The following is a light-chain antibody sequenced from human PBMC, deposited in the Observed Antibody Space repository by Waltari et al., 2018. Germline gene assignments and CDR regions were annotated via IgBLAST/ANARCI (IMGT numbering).Light chain of an antibody. J-gene: IGKJ1*01. CDR1: QSISTN. V-gene: IGKV1-39*01. Sequence: DIQMTQSPSSLSASVGVRVTITCRASQSISTNLNWDQQKPGKAPKLLIFAASSLQSGVPSRFRGSASGRDFTLIISSLQPEDFATYYCQQTYSHFRTFGQGTKVEIK. CDR3: QQTYSHFRT. CDR2: AAS.